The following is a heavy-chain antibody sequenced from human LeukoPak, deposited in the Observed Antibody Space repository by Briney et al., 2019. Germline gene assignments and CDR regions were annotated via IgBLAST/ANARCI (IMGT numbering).Heavy chain of an antibody. J-gene: IGHJ3*02. CDR2: IDRSGDT. D-gene: IGHD3-3*01. Sequence: SETLSLTCTVSGDSINNYYWSWIRQPPGKGLEWIGYIDRSGDTSYNPSLKSRVTMSLDTSKNQFSLKLSSVTAADTAVYYCARGRIFGVVLDAFDIWGQGTMVTVSS. CDR1: GDSINNYY. V-gene: IGHV4-59*08. CDR3: ARGRIFGVVLDAFDI.